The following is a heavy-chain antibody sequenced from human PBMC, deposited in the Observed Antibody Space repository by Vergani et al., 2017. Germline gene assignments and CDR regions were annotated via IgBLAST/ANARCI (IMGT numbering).Heavy chain of an antibody. J-gene: IGHJ4*02. CDR2: ISGSGGST. V-gene: IGHV3-23*01. D-gene: IGHD6-13*01. CDR1: GFTFSSYA. CDR3: AKDFYGGYSSPLHFDY. Sequence: EVQLLESGGGLVQPGGSLRLSCAASGFTFSSYAMSWVRQAPGKGLEWVSAISGSGGSTYYADSVKGRFTISRDNSKNPLYLQMNSLRAEDTAVYYCAKDFYGGYSSPLHFDYWGQGTLVTVSS.